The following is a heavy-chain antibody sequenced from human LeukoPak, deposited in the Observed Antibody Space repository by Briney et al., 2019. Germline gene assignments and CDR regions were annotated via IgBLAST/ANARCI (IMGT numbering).Heavy chain of an antibody. CDR3: ARVKRGYCSSTSCSNWFDP. V-gene: IGHV1-69*01. J-gene: IGHJ5*02. Sequence: SVKVSCKASGGTFSSYAISWVRQAPGQGPEWMGGIIPIFGTANYAQKFQGRVTITADESTSTAYMELSSLRSEDTAVYYCARVKRGYCSSTSCSNWFDPWGREPWSPSPQ. D-gene: IGHD2-2*01. CDR2: IIPIFGTA. CDR1: GGTFSSYA.